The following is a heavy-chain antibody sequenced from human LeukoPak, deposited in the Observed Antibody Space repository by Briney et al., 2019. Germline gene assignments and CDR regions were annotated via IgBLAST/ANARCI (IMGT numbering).Heavy chain of an antibody. D-gene: IGHD1-26*01. CDR3: ARGSISGSYWFDP. Sequence: ASVKVSCKAFGYTFTSNYMHWVRQAPGQGPEWMGVISPSGGSTTYAQKFQGRVTLTRDKSTSTAYMELSSLRSEDTAVYYCARGSISGSYWFDPWGQGTLVTVSS. V-gene: IGHV1-46*01. CDR2: ISPSGGST. J-gene: IGHJ5*02. CDR1: GYTFTSNY.